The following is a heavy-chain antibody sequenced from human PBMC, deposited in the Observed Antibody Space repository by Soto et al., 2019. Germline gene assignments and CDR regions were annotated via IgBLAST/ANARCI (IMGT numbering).Heavy chain of an antibody. D-gene: IGHD2-15*01. CDR1: GFTFSSYS. CDR2: ISSSSSYI. CDR3: ARDGYCSGGSCYYPDY. V-gene: IGHV3-21*01. Sequence: GESLKISCAASGFTFSSYSMNWVRQAPGKGLEWVSSISSSSSYIYYADSVKGRFTISRDNAKNSLYLQMNSLRAEDTAVYYCARDGYCSGGSCYYPDYWGQGTLVTVSS. J-gene: IGHJ4*02.